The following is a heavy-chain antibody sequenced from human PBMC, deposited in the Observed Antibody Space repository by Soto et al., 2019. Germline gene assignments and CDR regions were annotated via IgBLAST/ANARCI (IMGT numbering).Heavy chain of an antibody. J-gene: IGHJ3*02. CDR3: ARCSSTSYRMAAFDI. D-gene: IGHD2-2*01. CDR1: GFTFSSYW. V-gene: IGHV3-7*01. Sequence: EVQLVESGGGLVQPGGSLRLSCAASGFTFSSYWMSWVRQAPGKGLEWVANIKQDGSEKYYVDSVKGRFTISRDNAKNSLYLQMNSLRAEDTAVYYCARCSSTSYRMAAFDIWGQGTMVTVSS. CDR2: IKQDGSEK.